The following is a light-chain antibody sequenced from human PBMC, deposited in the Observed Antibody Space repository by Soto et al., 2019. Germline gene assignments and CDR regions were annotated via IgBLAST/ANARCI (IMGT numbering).Light chain of an antibody. J-gene: IGKJ1*01. V-gene: IGKV1-5*03. CDR3: QRYTCYSEA. CDR2: QAS. CDR1: QRINNW. Sequence: DIRRARSHSTLAASAGDRVTVTCRASQRINNWLAWYQQKPGKAPKLLIYQASNLQSGVPPRFSGGGFGTEFTLTISSLQPDDFAPYYRQRYTCYSEAFCQRPKV.